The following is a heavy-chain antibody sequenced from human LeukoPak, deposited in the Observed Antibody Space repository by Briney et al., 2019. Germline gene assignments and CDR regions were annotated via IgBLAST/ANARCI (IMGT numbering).Heavy chain of an antibody. D-gene: IGHD1-26*01. J-gene: IGHJ6*03. CDR1: GGTFSSYA. Sequence: SVKVSCKASGGTFSSYAISWVRQAPGQGLEWMGRIIPIFGTANYAQKFQGRVTITTDDSTSTAYMELSSLRSEDTAVYYCARAVGATEVWDYYYYMDVWGKGTTVTVSS. CDR2: IIPIFGTA. CDR3: ARAVGATEVWDYYYYMDV. V-gene: IGHV1-69*05.